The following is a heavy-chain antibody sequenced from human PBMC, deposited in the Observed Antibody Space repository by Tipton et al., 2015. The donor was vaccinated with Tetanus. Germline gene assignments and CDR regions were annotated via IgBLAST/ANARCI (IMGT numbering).Heavy chain of an antibody. CDR3: ASSAVTR. J-gene: IGHJ4*02. D-gene: IGHD4-17*01. Sequence: SLRLSCEASGLTFSNYGTHWVRQAPGKGREWVALILHDGSSTYYADSVRGLFTISRDNANNFLYLQMSSLRREDTAVYYCASSAVTRWGPGALVSFAS. CDR1: GLTFSNYG. V-gene: IGHV3-30*03. CDR2: ILHDGSST.